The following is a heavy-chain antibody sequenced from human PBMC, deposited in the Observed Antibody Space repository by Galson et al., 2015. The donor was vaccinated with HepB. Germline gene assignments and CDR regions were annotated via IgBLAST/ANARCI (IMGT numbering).Heavy chain of an antibody. J-gene: IGHJ4*02. Sequence: ETLSLTCTVSGGSISSYYWSWIRQPPGKGLEWIGYIYYSGSTNYNPSLKSRVTISVDTSKNQFSLKLSSVTAADTAVYYCARVTGLHFDYWGQGTLVTVSS. CDR3: ARVTGLHFDY. CDR2: IYYSGST. CDR1: GGSISSYY. D-gene: IGHD2/OR15-2a*01. V-gene: IGHV4-59*01.